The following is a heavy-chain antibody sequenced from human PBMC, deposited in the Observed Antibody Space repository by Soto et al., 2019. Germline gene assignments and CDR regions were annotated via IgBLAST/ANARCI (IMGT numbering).Heavy chain of an antibody. CDR2: VNDRGNT. J-gene: IGHJ4*02. CDR1: GGSISGFS. Sequence: QVQLQXSGPGLVKPXXTLALTCTGSGGSISGFSWSWLRQPPGKGLEWIGYVNDRGNTNYNPSLKSRVTISVDTSKNQFSLKLSSVTAADTAVYYCARDFPTAGYGSGWYDYWGQGTLVTVSS. CDR3: ARDFPTAGYGSGWYDY. D-gene: IGHD6-19*01. V-gene: IGHV4-59*01.